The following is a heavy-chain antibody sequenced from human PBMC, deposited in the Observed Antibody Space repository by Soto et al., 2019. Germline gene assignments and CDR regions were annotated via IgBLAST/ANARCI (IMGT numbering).Heavy chain of an antibody. J-gene: IGHJ3*02. D-gene: IGHD2-15*01. V-gene: IGHV3-21*01. Sequence: GGSLRLSCAASGFTFSSYSMNWVRQAPGKGLEWVSSISSSSSYIYYADSVKGRFTISRDNAKNSLYLQMNSLRAEDTAVYYCAANWYCSGGSCYSADIWGQGTMVTVSS. CDR3: AANWYCSGGSCYSADI. CDR1: GFTFSSYS. CDR2: ISSSSSYI.